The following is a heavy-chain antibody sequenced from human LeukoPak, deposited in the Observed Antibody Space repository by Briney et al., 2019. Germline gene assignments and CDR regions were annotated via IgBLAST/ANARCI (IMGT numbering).Heavy chain of an antibody. CDR2: ISSSGSTI. CDR3: ARDLLWFGTYYYYGMDV. D-gene: IGHD3-10*01. J-gene: IGHJ6*02. CDR1: GFTFSNYE. Sequence: GGSLRLSCAASGFTFSNYEMNWARQAPGKGLEWVSYISSSGSTIYYADSVKGRFTISRDNAKNSLYLQMNSLRAEDTAVYYCARDLLWFGTYYYYGMDVWGQGTTVTVSS. V-gene: IGHV3-48*03.